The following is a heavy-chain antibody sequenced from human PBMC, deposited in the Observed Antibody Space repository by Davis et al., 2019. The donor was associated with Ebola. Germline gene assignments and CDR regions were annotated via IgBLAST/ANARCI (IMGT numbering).Heavy chain of an antibody. D-gene: IGHD3-9*01. Sequence: ASVKVSCKGSGYSFSDYYIHWVQGAPGKGLEWVGLVDPKAGKTVYAEKFQDRVTITADRSTDTVYLELSSLRFEDAAVYYCTTLDILTAYVPYAMDVWGQGTTVTVS. J-gene: IGHJ6*02. CDR1: GYSFSDYY. V-gene: IGHV1-69-2*01. CDR3: TTLDILTAYVPYAMDV. CDR2: VDPKAGKT.